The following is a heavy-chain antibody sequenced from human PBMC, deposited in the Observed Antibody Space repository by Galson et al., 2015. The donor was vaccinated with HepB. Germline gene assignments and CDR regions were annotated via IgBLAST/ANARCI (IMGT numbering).Heavy chain of an antibody. Sequence: QSGAEVKKPGESLRISCTGSGYIFSTYWISWVRQMPGKGLEWMGRIDPSDSFTSYSPSFQGHVTISAGKSISTAYLQWSSLKASDTAMYYCARRILTGYYRSDAFDIWGQGTMVTVSS. CDR2: IDPSDSFT. CDR1: GYIFSTYW. V-gene: IGHV5-10-1*01. CDR3: ARRILTGYYRSDAFDI. J-gene: IGHJ3*02. D-gene: IGHD3-9*01.